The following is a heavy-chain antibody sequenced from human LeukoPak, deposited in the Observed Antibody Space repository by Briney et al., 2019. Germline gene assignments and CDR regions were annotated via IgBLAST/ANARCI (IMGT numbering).Heavy chain of an antibody. V-gene: IGHV3-7*01. D-gene: IGHD1-26*01. Sequence: GGSLRLSCVASGFTFSGYWMSWVRQAPEKGLEWVANIKQDGYEKYYVGSVKGRFTISRDNAENSLYLQMNSLRADDTAVYYCARDKIVGPTTLDYWGQGTLVTVSS. CDR1: GFTFSGYW. CDR2: IKQDGYEK. J-gene: IGHJ4*02. CDR3: ARDKIVGPTTLDY.